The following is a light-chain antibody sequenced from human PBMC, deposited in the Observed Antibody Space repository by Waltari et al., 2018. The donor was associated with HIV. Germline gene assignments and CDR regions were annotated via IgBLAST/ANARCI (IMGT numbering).Light chain of an antibody. J-gene: IGLJ2*01. Sequence: QSALTQPRAVSGSPGQSVTISCTGTSGAVGGYNYVSWYQQHPGKAPKLMIYDVSKRPSGVPDRFSGSKSGNTASLTISGLQAEDEADYYCCSYAGSYGVVFGGGTKLTVL. CDR1: SGAVGGYNY. CDR3: CSYAGSYGVV. CDR2: DVS. V-gene: IGLV2-11*01.